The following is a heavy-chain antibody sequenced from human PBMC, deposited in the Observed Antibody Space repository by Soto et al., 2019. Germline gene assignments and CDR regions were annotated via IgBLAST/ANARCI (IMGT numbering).Heavy chain of an antibody. CDR3: ASWGGVNLPRLY. CDR2: IYHSGTT. V-gene: IGHV4-4*02. CDR1: GDSIDNSYW. D-gene: IGHD3-16*01. Sequence: QVQLQESGPGLVKPSGTLALTCAVSGDSIDNSYWWTWVRQSPGKGREWIGEIYHSGTTNYTQSLERRVTTSVDRWKNEFSLTLDSLTAADTAVYYCASWGGVNLPRLYWGQGGLVTVSS. J-gene: IGHJ4*02.